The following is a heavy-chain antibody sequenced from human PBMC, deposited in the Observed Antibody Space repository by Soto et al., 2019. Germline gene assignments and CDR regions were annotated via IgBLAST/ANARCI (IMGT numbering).Heavy chain of an antibody. V-gene: IGHV3-23*01. CDR2: VSPSGDST. J-gene: IGHJ6*02. Sequence: SRRLSCEYSGFIFSTYSMTWVRQVPGKGLEWVAAVSPSGDSTYYADSLKGRLTISRDNSKNTVFLQMNSLSADDTGLYYCVKEPDVWGQGISVTVSS. CDR1: GFIFSTYS. CDR3: VKEPDV.